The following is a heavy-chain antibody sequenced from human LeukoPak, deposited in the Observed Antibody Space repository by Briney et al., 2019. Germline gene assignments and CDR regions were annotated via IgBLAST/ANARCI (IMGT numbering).Heavy chain of an antibody. CDR3: AKDKKVSSWYVYFQH. CDR2: ISGSGGNT. CDR1: GFTFSSYA. V-gene: IGHV3-23*01. Sequence: GGSLRLSCAASGFTFSSYAMSFVRQAPGKGLERVSAISGSGGNTYYADSVKGRFTISRDNSKNTLYLQMNSLRAEDTAVYYCAKDKKVSSWYVYFQHWGQGALVTVSS. D-gene: IGHD6-13*01. J-gene: IGHJ1*01.